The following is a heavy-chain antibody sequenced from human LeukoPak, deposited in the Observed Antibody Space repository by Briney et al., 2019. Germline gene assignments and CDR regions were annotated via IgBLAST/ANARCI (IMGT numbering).Heavy chain of an antibody. CDR2: INNNGGRA. CDR1: GFSFSTYS. J-gene: IGHJ4*02. D-gene: IGHD3-10*01. Sequence: PGGSLRLSCAASGFSFSTYSMHWVRQAPGKGLEYVSAINNNGGRASYANSVKGRFTISRDNSKNTLLLQMGSLRDEDMGVYYCARVRYGSGSYYNDYWGQGTLVTVSS. CDR3: ARVRYGSGSYYNDY. V-gene: IGHV3-64*01.